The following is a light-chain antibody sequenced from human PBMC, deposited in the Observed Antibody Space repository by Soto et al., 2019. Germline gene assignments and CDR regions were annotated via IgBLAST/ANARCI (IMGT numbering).Light chain of an antibody. CDR2: GNN. CDR1: SSNIGAGYD. J-gene: IGLJ3*02. Sequence: QSVLTQPPSVSGAPGQRVTISCSGTSSNIGAGYDVHWYHQVPGTAPKLLTYGNNNRPSGVPDRFSGSRSGTSASLAITGLQAEDEADYYCQSFDTNRRGSVFGGGTKLTVL. CDR3: QSFDTNRRGSV. V-gene: IGLV1-40*01.